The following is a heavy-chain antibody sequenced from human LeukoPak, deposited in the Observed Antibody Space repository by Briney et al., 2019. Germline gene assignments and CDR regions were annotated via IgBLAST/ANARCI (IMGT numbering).Heavy chain of an antibody. Sequence: PGGSLRLSCAASGFTVSNNYMTWVRQAPGKGLEWVSGIDTGGGSTYYADSVKGRFTISRDNSKNTLYVQMNSLRAEDTAVYYCAKGSRYSSSLGYDYWGQGTLVTVSS. CDR2: IDTGGGST. V-gene: IGHV3-23*01. CDR3: AKGSRYSSSLGYDY. CDR1: GFTVSNNY. D-gene: IGHD6-13*01. J-gene: IGHJ4*02.